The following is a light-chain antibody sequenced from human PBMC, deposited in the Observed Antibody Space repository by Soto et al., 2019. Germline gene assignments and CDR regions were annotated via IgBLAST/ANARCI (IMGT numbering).Light chain of an antibody. CDR1: SGSIASNY. J-gene: IGLJ2*01. Sequence: NFMLTQPHSVSESPGKTVTISCTRSSGSIASNYVQWYQQRPGSAPTTVIYEDNQRPSGVPDRFSGSIDSSSNSASLTISGPKTEDEADYYCQSYDSSTPVVFGGGTKLTVL. CDR3: QSYDSSTPVV. CDR2: EDN. V-gene: IGLV6-57*04.